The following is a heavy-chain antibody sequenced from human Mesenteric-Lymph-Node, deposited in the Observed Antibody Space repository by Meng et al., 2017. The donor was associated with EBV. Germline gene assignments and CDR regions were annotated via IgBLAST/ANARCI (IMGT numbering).Heavy chain of an antibody. CDR2: INTGTGKP. Sequence: QVHLAQSVSDVKKPGASVNRPCKASGYTFTNYAINWVRQAPGQGLEWMGWINTGTGKPTYAQGFTGRFVFSLDTSVTTSYLHISGLKAEDTAVYFCARDRQPGTRDYWGQGTLVTVSS. CDR3: ARDRQPGTRDY. CDR1: GYTFTNYA. D-gene: IGHD1-1*01. V-gene: IGHV7-4-1*02. J-gene: IGHJ4*02.